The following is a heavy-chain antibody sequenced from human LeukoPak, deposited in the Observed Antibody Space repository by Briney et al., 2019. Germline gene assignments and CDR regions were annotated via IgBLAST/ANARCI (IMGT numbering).Heavy chain of an antibody. Sequence: PSETLSLTCTVSGGSISSSSYYWGWLRQPPGKGLEWIGSIYYSGSTYYNPSLKSRVTISVDTSKNQFSLKLSSVTAADTAVYYCARRESGYRIDYWGQGTLVTVSS. CDR2: IYYSGST. CDR3: ARRESGYRIDY. CDR1: GGSISSSSYY. V-gene: IGHV4-39*01. J-gene: IGHJ4*02. D-gene: IGHD3-22*01.